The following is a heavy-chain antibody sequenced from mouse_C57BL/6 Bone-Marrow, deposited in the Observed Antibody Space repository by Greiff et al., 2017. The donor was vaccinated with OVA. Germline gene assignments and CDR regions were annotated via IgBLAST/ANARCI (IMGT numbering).Heavy chain of an antibody. D-gene: IGHD4-1*01. Sequence: VQLQQPGAELVMPGASVKLSCKASGYTFTSYWMHWVKQRPGQGLEWIGEIDPSDSYTNYNQKFKGKSPLTVDKSSSTAYMQLSSLTSEDSAVYYCARSALGEDYWGQGTTLTVSS. CDR3: ARSALGEDY. CDR1: GYTFTSYW. CDR2: IDPSDSYT. V-gene: IGHV1-69*01. J-gene: IGHJ2*01.